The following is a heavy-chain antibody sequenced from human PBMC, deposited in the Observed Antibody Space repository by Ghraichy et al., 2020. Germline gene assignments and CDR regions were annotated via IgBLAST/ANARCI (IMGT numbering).Heavy chain of an antibody. CDR1: DYSISSGYF. D-gene: IGHD2-15*01. V-gene: IGHV4-38-2*01. CDR3: ARVSWDTIVVVAVTYGYYFDY. CDR2: IYHSGST. J-gene: IGHJ4*02. Sequence: SETLSLTCAVSDYSISSGYFWGWIRQPPEKGLEWIGSIYHSGSTYHNPSLKSRVTISVDTSKNQFSLKLSSVTAADTAVYYCARVSWDTIVVVAVTYGYYFDYWGQGTLVTVSS.